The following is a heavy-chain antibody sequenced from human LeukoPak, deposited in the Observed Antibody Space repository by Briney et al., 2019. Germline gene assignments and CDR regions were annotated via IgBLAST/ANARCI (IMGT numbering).Heavy chain of an antibody. J-gene: IGHJ5*02. CDR1: GCSISSYY. V-gene: IGHV4-59*01. Sequence: SETLSLTCTVSGCSISSYYRSWIRQPPGKGLEWIGYIYYSGSTNYNPSLKSRVTISVDTSKNQFSLKLSSVTAADTAVYYCARGQYYYASWGQGTLVTVSS. CDR3: ARGQYYYAS. D-gene: IGHD3-10*01. CDR2: IYYSGST.